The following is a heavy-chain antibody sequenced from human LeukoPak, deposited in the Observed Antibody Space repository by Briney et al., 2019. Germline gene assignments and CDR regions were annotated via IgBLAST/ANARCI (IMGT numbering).Heavy chain of an antibody. Sequence: GGSLRLSCAAAGFRVRDNHMYWVRQAPGKGLEWVSVIYAGDNTYYADSVKGRFTISRDNSKNTLYLQMNSLRAEDTAVYHCARDLAPSVPTGGGNYFDYWGQGTPVTVSS. D-gene: IGHD4-17*01. CDR2: IYAGDNT. CDR1: GFRVRDNH. V-gene: IGHV3-66*01. J-gene: IGHJ4*02. CDR3: ARDLAPSVPTGGGNYFDY.